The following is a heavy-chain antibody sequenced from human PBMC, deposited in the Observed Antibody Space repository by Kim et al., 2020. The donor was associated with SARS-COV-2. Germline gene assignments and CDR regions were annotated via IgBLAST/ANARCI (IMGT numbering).Heavy chain of an antibody. V-gene: IGHV5-51*01. Sequence: GESLKISCKASGYFFTSYWIGWVRQTPGKGLEWMGIIYPGDSDTRYSPSFQGQVTISADKSISTAYLQWSSLKASDTAIYYCARRTVVSSGSGYHGLDVWGQRTTVPVS. CDR3: ARRTVVSSGSGYHGLDV. CDR2: IYPGDSDT. D-gene: IGHD2-21*01. J-gene: IGHJ6*02. CDR1: GYFFTSYW.